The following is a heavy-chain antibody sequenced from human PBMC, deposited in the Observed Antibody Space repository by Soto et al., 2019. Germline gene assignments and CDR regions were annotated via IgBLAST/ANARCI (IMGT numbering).Heavy chain of an antibody. Sequence: SGPTLVKPTQTLTLTCTFSGFSLSTSGVGVGWIRQPPGKALEWLALIYWNDDKRYSPSLKSRLTITKDTSKNQVVLTMTNMDPVDTATYYCAHLNYDGPENDAFDIWGQGTMVTVSS. V-gene: IGHV2-5*01. CDR3: AHLNYDGPENDAFDI. CDR1: GFSLSTSGVG. J-gene: IGHJ3*02. CDR2: IYWNDDK. D-gene: IGHD3-3*01.